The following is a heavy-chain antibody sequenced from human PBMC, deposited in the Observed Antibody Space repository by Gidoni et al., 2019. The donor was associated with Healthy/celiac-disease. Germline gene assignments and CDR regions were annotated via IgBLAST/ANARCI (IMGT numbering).Heavy chain of an antibody. CDR1: GYTFTSYY. Sequence: QVQLVQSGAAVKKPGASVKVSCKASGYTFTSYYMHWVRQAPGQGLEWMGIINPSGGSTSYAQKFQGRVTMTRDTSTSTVYMELSSLRSEDTAVYYCARVMFPVVVPAAISNYYYGMDVWGQGTTVTVSS. CDR3: ARVMFPVVVPAAISNYYYGMDV. CDR2: INPSGGST. V-gene: IGHV1-46*01. D-gene: IGHD2-2*02. J-gene: IGHJ6*02.